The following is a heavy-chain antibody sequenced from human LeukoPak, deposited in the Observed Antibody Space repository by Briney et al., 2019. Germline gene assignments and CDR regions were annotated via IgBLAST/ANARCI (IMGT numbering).Heavy chain of an antibody. CDR1: GYIFTSYD. CDR2: MNPNSGNT. CDR3: ARLGTPTYYDFWSGTTYYYYYYMDV. J-gene: IGHJ6*03. Sequence: ASVKVSCKASGYIFTSYDINWVRQATGQGLEWMGWMNPNSGNTGYAQKFQGRVTMTRNTSISTAYMELSSLRSEDTAVYYCARLGTPTYYDFWSGTTYYYYYYMDVWGKGTTVTVSS. D-gene: IGHD3-3*01. V-gene: IGHV1-8*01.